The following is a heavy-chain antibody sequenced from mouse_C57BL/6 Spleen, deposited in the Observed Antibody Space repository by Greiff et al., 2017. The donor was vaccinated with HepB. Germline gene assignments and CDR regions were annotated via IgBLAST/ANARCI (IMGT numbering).Heavy chain of an antibody. Sequence: EVHLVESGGGLVKPGGSLKLSCAASGFTFSDYGMHWVRQAPEKGLEWVAYISSGSSTIYYADTVKGRFTISRDNAKNTLFLQMTSLRSEDTAVYYCARATVVDEGFDYWGQGTTLTVSS. CDR3: ARATVVDEGFDY. CDR1: GFTFSDYG. V-gene: IGHV5-17*01. CDR2: ISSGSSTI. J-gene: IGHJ2*01. D-gene: IGHD1-1*01.